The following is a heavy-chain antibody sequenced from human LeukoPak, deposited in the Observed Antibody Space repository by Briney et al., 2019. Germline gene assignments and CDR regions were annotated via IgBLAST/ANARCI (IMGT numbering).Heavy chain of an antibody. CDR1: GGTFSSYA. CDR3: ARASQDSSGWYGDWFDP. Sequence: SVKVSCKASGGTFSSYAISCVRQAPGQGLEWMGGIIPIFGTANYAQKFQGRVTITADESTSTAYMEQSSLRSEDTAVYYCARASQDSSGWYGDWFDPWGQGALVTVSS. J-gene: IGHJ5*02. V-gene: IGHV1-69*13. CDR2: IIPIFGTA. D-gene: IGHD6-19*01.